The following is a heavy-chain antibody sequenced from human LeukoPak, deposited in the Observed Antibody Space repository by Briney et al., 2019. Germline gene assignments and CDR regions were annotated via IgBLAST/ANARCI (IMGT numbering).Heavy chain of an antibody. V-gene: IGHV1-69*05. J-gene: IGHJ5*02. D-gene: IGHD3-22*01. CDR2: IIPIFGTA. Sequence: SVKVSRKASGGTFSSYAISWVRQAPGQGLEWMGGIIPIFGTANYAQKFQGRVTITTDESTSTAYMELSSLRSEDTAVYYCARDLSLNYDSSGYSAWGQGTLVTVSS. CDR3: ARDLSLNYDSSGYSA. CDR1: GGTFSSYA.